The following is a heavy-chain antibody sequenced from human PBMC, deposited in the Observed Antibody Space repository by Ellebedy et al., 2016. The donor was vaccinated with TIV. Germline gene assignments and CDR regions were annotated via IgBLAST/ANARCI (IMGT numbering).Heavy chain of an antibody. D-gene: IGHD1-14*01. CDR3: ARGKSGTYIHHAFDS. CDR2: ITKSGDST. V-gene: IGHV3-23*01. Sequence: GESLKISCSASGFTFSSFAMSWVRQAPGKGLEWVSSITKSGDSTYYADSVKGRFTISRDNSKNTLYLQMNSLRADDTAIYYCARGKSGTYIHHAFDSWGQGTLVTVSS. CDR1: GFTFSSFA. J-gene: IGHJ4*02.